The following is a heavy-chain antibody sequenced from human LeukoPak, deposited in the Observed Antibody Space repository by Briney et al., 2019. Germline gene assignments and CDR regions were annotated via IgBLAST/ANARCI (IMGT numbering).Heavy chain of an antibody. J-gene: IGHJ4*02. D-gene: IGHD4-23*01. CDR1: GGSISGYY. V-gene: IGHV4-59*08. CDR3: ARHRWADHYFAS. CDR2: IFYTGST. Sequence: SETLSLTCTVSGGSISGYYWSWIREPPGKGLEWIGYIFYTGSTNYNPSLKSRVTMSVDTSKNQFSLKLRSVTAADTAVYYCARHRWADHYFASWGQGTLVTVSS.